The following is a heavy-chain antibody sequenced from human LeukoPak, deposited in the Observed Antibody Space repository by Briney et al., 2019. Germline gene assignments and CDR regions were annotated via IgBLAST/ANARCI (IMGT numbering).Heavy chain of an antibody. V-gene: IGHV4-39*01. CDR1: GDSISNDFYY. D-gene: IGHD3-10*01. CDR3: ARHNAPRRVGFDF. Sequence: SETLSLTCTVSGDSISNDFYYWGWIRQPPGKGLEWVACLSHGGNTRYNPSLESRLTISVDTSKNQFSLKFNSVTAADTALYWCARHNAPRRVGFDFWGQGILVTVSS. J-gene: IGHJ4*02. CDR2: LSHGGNT.